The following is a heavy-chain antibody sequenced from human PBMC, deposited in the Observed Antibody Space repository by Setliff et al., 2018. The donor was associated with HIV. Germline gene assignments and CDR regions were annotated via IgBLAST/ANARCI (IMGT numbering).Heavy chain of an antibody. CDR3: AREVDVVTTSDAFDI. Sequence: TSETLSLTCTVSGGSISNSRYYWSWIRQPPGKGLEWIGSIYYSGSTYYNPSLKSRVTISVDTSKNQFSLKLSSVTAADTAVYYCAREVDVVTTSDAFDIWGQGTMVTVSS. CDR1: GGSISNSRYY. V-gene: IGHV4-39*02. J-gene: IGHJ3*02. CDR2: IYYSGST. D-gene: IGHD2-21*02.